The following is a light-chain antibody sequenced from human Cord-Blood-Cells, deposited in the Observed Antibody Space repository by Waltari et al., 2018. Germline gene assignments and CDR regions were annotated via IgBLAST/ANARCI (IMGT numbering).Light chain of an antibody. Sequence: DIQLTQPPSSLSASVGDRVTITCRASQSIASYLNWYQQKPGNAPKILSYAAASLQSGVPSRVSGSGYGTDFTLTISSLQPEDFATYYCQQSYSTPPLTFGGGTKVEIK. V-gene: IGKV1-39*01. J-gene: IGKJ4*01. CDR1: QSIASY. CDR2: AAA. CDR3: QQSYSTPPLT.